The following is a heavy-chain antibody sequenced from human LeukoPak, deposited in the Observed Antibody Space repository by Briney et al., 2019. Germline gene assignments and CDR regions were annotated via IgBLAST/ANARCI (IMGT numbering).Heavy chain of an antibody. J-gene: IGHJ4*02. CDR3: ARGLVAAAGNNFDY. CDR2: IYSGGST. Sequence: GGSLRLSCAASGFTFSSNYMSWVRQAPGKGLEWVSVIYSGGSTYDADSVKGGFTISRDNSRNTLYLQMNSLRAEDTAVYYCARGLVAAAGNNFDYWGQGTLVTVSS. D-gene: IGHD6-13*01. V-gene: IGHV3-53*01. CDR1: GFTFSSNY.